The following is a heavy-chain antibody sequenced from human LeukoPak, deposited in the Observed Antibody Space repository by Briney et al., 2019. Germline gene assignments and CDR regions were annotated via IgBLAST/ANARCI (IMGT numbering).Heavy chain of an antibody. CDR2: IKEDGSEK. CDR3: ARDYQGSADY. CDR1: GFSFRIYW. V-gene: IGHV3-7*04. J-gene: IGHJ4*02. D-gene: IGHD2-2*01. Sequence: GGSLRLSCAASGFSFRIYWMSWVRQAPGKGLEWVADIKEDGSEKYYVDSVKGRFTISRDNAKNSLYLQMNSLRAEDTALYYCARDYQGSADYWGQGTLVTVSS.